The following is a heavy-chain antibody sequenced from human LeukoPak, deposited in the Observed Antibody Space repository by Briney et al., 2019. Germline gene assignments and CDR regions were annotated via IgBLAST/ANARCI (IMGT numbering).Heavy chain of an antibody. CDR1: GFTFSSYG. CDR2: IWYDGSNK. J-gene: IGHJ4*02. Sequence: GGSLRLSCAASGFTFSSYGMHWVRQAPGKGLEWVAVIWYDGSNKYYADSVKGRFTISRDNSKNTLYLQMNSLRAEDTAVYYCAEDAELELREYYFDYWGQGTLVTVSS. V-gene: IGHV3-33*06. D-gene: IGHD1-7*01. CDR3: AEDAELELREYYFDY.